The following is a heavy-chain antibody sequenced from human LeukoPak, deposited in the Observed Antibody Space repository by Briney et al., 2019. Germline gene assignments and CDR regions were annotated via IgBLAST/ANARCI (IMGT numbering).Heavy chain of an antibody. CDR2: IYYSGST. J-gene: IGHJ4*02. CDR1: GGSISSSSYY. D-gene: IGHD6-19*01. Sequence: PSETLSLTCTVSGGSISSSSYYWGWIRQPPGKGLEWIGSIYYSGSTYYNPSLKSRVTISVDTSKNQFSLKLGSVTAADTAVYYCARHVGIAVAGPGDYWGQGTLVTVSS. V-gene: IGHV4-39*01. CDR3: ARHVGIAVAGPGDY.